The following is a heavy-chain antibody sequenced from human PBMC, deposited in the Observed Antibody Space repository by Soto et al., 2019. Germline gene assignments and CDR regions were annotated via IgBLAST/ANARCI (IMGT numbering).Heavy chain of an antibody. CDR1: GFTFSSSA. Sequence: GGSLRLSCAASGFTFSSSAMNWVRQAPGKGLEWVSGIPGSGGTTYYAGSVKGRFTISRDNSKNTLYLQMNSLRAEDTAVYYCAKTPSSDFWSGLRAFYCWGPGTLVTVSS. V-gene: IGHV3-23*01. D-gene: IGHD3-3*01. CDR3: AKTPSSDFWSGLRAFYC. J-gene: IGHJ4*02. CDR2: IPGSGGTT.